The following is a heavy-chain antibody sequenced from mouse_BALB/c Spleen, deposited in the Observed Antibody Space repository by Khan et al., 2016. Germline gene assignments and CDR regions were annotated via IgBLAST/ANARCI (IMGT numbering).Heavy chain of an antibody. CDR3: TRDSAGEFAY. CDR2: ISSGGNYT. Sequence: EVELVESGGGLVKPGGSLKLSCAASGFTFSSYTMSWVRQTPEKRLEWVATISSGGNYTYYPDSVKGRFTISSANAKNTLYLQMSRLKAEDTAMFYCTRDSAGEFAYWGQGTLVTVSA. V-gene: IGHV5-6-4*01. CDR1: GFTFSSYT. J-gene: IGHJ3*01.